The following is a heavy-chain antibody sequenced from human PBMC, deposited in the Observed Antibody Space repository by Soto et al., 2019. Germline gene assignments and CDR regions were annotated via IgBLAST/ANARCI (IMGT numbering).Heavy chain of an antibody. D-gene: IGHD1-1*01. V-gene: IGHV3-23*01. J-gene: IGHJ6*02. Sequence: GGSLRLSCAASGFTFSTYAMSWVRQAPGKGLEWVSGISGSGRETYYADSVKGRFTVSRDNSKNTLYVQMNSLRAEDTAVYYCAKMEYVSNGMDVWGQGTTVTV. CDR3: AKMEYVSNGMDV. CDR1: GFTFSTYA. CDR2: ISGSGRET.